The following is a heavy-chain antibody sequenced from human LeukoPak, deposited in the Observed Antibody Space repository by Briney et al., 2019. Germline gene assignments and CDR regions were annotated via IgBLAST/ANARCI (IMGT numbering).Heavy chain of an antibody. CDR2: IYYRGST. CDR1: GGSISSGGYY. D-gene: IGHD2-2*02. CDR3: ARTDLGYCSSTSCYRSVFDY. V-gene: IGHV4-31*03. Sequence: SETLSLTCTVSGGSISSGGYYWSWIRQHPGKGLEWIGYIYYRGSTYYNPSLKSRVTISVDTSKNQFSLKLSSVTAADTAVYYCARTDLGYCSSTSCYRSVFDYWGQGTLVTVSS. J-gene: IGHJ4*02.